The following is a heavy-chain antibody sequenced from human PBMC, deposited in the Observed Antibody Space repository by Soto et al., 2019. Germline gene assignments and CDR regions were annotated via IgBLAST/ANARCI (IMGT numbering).Heavy chain of an antibody. D-gene: IGHD1-1*01. CDR1: GYTFTSYG. V-gene: IGHV1-18*01. J-gene: IGHJ4*02. CDR3: ARGRYGDY. CDR2: ISAHNGNT. Sequence: QVHLVQSGAEVKKTGASVKVSCKGSGYTFTSYGITWVRQAPGQGLEWMGWISAHNGNTDYAQRLQGRVTVTRDTSTSTAYMEQRSLSSDDTAVYYCARGRYGDYWGQGALVTVSS.